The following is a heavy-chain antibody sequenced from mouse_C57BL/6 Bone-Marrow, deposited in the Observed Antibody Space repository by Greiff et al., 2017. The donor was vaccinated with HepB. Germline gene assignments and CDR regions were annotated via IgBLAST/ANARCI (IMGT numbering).Heavy chain of an antibody. D-gene: IGHD4-1*01. J-gene: IGHJ3*01. CDR1: GYTFTSYW. Sequence: VKLQESGAELVKPGASVKLSCKASGYTFTSYWMQWVKQRPGQGLEWIGEIDPSDSYTNYNQKFKGKATLTVDTSSSTAYMQLSSLTSEDSAVYYCARRLGFAYWGQGTLVTVSA. CDR3: ARRLGFAY. V-gene: IGHV1-50*01. CDR2: IDPSDSYT.